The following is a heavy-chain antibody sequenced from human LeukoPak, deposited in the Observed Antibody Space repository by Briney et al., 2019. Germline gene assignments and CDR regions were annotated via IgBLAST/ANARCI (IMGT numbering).Heavy chain of an antibody. CDR1: GGTFSSYA. CDR3: ATAGGAVAPAGY. J-gene: IGHJ4*02. V-gene: IGHV1-69*01. D-gene: IGHD6-19*01. Sequence: ASVKVSCKASGGTFSSYAISWVRQAPGQGLGWMGGIIPIFGTANYAQKFQGRVTITADESTSTAYMELSSLRSEDTAVYYCATAGGAVAPAGYWGQGTLVTVSS. CDR2: IIPIFGTA.